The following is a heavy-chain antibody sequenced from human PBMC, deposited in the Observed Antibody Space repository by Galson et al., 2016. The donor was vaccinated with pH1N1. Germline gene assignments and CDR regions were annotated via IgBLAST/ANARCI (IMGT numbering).Heavy chain of an antibody. V-gene: IGHV1-69*13. J-gene: IGHJ6*02. Sequence: SVKVSCKSSGGTFNSHSLNWVRQTAGQGLEWMGGVIPLFVTTHYAQMFLGLVPVIADDSSTTVYMELKNLRPEDTAVYYCGTKTLTNEDRNFFEYGMDVWGQGTTVAVSS. D-gene: IGHD2-8*01. CDR1: GGTFNSHS. CDR3: GTKTLTNEDRNFFEYGMDV. CDR2: VIPLFVTT.